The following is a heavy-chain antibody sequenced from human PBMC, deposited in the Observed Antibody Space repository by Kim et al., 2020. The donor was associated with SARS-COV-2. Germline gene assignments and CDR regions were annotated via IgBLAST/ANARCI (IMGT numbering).Heavy chain of an antibody. D-gene: IGHD5-12*01. Sequence: SVKVSCKASGGTFSSYAISWVRQAPGQGLEWMGGIIPIFGTANYAQKFQGRVTITADESTSTAYMELSSLRSEDTAVYYCARAGGYDPLNYYYYGMDVWGQGTTVTVSS. J-gene: IGHJ6*02. CDR1: GGTFSSYA. CDR2: IIPIFGTA. CDR3: ARAGGYDPLNYYYYGMDV. V-gene: IGHV1-69*13.